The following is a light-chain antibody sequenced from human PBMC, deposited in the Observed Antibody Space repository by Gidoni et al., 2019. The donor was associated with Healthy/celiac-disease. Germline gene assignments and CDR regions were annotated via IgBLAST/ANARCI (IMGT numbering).Light chain of an antibody. Sequence: EIVMTHSPATLSVSPGERATLSCRASQSVSRHLAWYQQTPGQAPRLLIYGASTRATGIPARFSGRGSGTEFTLTISSLQSEDFAVYYCQQYNNWPRTFGQGTKVEIK. J-gene: IGKJ1*01. V-gene: IGKV3-15*01. CDR3: QQYNNWPRT. CDR1: QSVSRH. CDR2: GAS.